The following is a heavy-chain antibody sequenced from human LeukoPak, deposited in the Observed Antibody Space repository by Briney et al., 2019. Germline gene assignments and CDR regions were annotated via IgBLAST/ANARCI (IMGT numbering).Heavy chain of an antibody. D-gene: IGHD4-11*01. CDR1: GGSISSYY. CDR3: AGHGDDYSNYVLDY. J-gene: IGHJ4*02. V-gene: IGHV4-59*08. Sequence: PSETLSLTCTVSGGSISSYYWSWIRQPPGKGLEWIGYIYYSGSTNYNPSLKSRVTISVDTSKNQFSLKLSSVTAADTAVYYCAGHGDDYSNYVLDYWGQGTLVTVSS. CDR2: IYYSGST.